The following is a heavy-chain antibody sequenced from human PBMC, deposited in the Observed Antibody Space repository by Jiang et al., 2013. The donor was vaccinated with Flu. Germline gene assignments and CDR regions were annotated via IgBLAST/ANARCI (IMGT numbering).Heavy chain of an antibody. D-gene: IGHD4-23*01. CDR3: AKDGRDGGNPGGVDY. CDR1: GFTFDDYT. Sequence: VQLLESGGVVVQPGGSLRLSCAASGFTFDDYTMHWVRQAPGKGLEWVSLISWDGGSTYYADSVKGRFTISRDNSKNSLYLQMNSLRTEDTALYYCAKDGRDGGNPGGVDYWGQGTLVTVSS. J-gene: IGHJ4*02. V-gene: IGHV3-43*01. CDR2: ISWDGGST.